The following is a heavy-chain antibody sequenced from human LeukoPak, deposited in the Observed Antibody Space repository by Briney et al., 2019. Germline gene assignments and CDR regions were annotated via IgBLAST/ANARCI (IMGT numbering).Heavy chain of an antibody. J-gene: IGHJ4*02. CDR2: IYSGGST. Sequence: GGSLRLSCAASGFTFSSNYMSWVRQAPGKGLEWVSVIYSGGSTYYADSVKGRFTISRDNSKNTLYLQMSSLSTEDTAVYYCVGDQVDDTGYLRWGQGTRVTVSA. V-gene: IGHV3-53*05. CDR3: VGDQVDDTGYLR. CDR1: GFTFSSNY. D-gene: IGHD5-12*01.